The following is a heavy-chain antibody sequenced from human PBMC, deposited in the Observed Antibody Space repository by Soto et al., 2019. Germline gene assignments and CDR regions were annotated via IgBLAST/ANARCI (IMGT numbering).Heavy chain of an antibody. Sequence: GVTLRLSCAASGFSFSTYAMSWVRPAPGKGLEWVSGISAGGGNTFYADSVRGRFTISRDNSKNTLDLQMSSLRAEDTALYYCAKHSEYQLLSWFDPWGQGTLVTVSS. CDR3: AKHSEYQLLSWFDP. CDR2: ISAGGGNT. J-gene: IGHJ5*02. D-gene: IGHD2-2*01. CDR1: GFSFSTYA. V-gene: IGHV3-23*01.